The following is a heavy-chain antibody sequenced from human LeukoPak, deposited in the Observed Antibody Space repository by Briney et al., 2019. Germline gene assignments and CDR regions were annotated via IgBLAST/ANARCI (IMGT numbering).Heavy chain of an antibody. CDR3: ARDSLGAAVAYYFIY. V-gene: IGHV3-11*01. J-gene: IGHJ4*02. CDR1: GFTFSDYY. D-gene: IGHD2/OR15-2a*01. Sequence: PGGSLRLSCAASGFTFSDYYMSWIRQAPGKGLEWISYISNSGSFMYYADSVKGRFTISRDNAKNSLYLQMDSLRAEDTAVYYCARDSLGAAVAYYFIYWGQGTLVTVSS. CDR2: ISNSGSFM.